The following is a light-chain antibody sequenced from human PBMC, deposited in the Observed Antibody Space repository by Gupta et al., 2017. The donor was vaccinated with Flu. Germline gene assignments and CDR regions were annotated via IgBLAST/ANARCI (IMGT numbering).Light chain of an antibody. CDR1: SSNIGSNT. J-gene: IGLJ3*02. CDR3: AAWDDSLNAWV. V-gene: IGLV1-44*01. CDR2: SNN. Sequence: QSVLTQPPPASGTPGQRVTISCSGSSSNIGSNTVNWYQQLPGTAPKLLIYSNNQRPSGVPDRFSGSKSGTSASLAISGLQSEDEADYYCAAWDDSLNAWVFGGGTKLTGL.